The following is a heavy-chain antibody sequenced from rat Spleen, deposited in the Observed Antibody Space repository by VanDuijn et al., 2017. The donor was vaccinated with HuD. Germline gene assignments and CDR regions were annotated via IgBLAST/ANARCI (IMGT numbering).Heavy chain of an antibody. CDR2: MRYNGDT. CDR1: GFSLTSYN. J-gene: IGHJ4*01. CDR3: TRERGSYNNYVMDA. D-gene: IGHD1-10*01. V-gene: IGHV2-63*01. Sequence: QVQLKESGPGLVQPSQTLSLTCTVSGFSLTSYNVHWVRQPPGKGLEWMGRMRYNGDTSYNSDLKSRLSISRDTSKNQVFLKMNSLQTDDTGTYYCTRERGSYNNYVMDAWGQGASVTVSS.